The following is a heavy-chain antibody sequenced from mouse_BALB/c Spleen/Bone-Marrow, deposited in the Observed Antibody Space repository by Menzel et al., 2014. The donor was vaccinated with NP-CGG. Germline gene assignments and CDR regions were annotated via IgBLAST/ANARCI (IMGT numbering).Heavy chain of an antibody. D-gene: IGHD2-4*01. CDR3: ARDYYDYYFDY. CDR1: GYSFTGYF. CDR2: INPYNGDT. Sequence: EVQLRQSGPDLVKPGASVKISCKASGYSFTGYFMNWVMQSHGKSLEWIGRINPYNGDTFYNQKFKGKATLTVDKSSSTAHMELRSLASEDSAVYYCARDYYDYYFDYWGQGTSLTVSS. V-gene: IGHV1-20*02. J-gene: IGHJ2*02.